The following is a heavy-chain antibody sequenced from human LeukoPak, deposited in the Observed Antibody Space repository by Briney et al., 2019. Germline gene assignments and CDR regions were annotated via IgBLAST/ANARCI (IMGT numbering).Heavy chain of an antibody. CDR2: ISPNSGGT. CDR1: GYTFTGYY. V-gene: IGHV1-2*02. Sequence: GASVKVSCKASGYTFTGYYMFWVRQAPGQGLEWMGWISPNSGGTNYAQKFQGRVTMTRDTSINTAYMELSRLRSDDTAVYYCARPAGYDRFDAFDVWGQGTMVTVSS. J-gene: IGHJ3*01. CDR3: ARPAGYDRFDAFDV. D-gene: IGHD3-22*01.